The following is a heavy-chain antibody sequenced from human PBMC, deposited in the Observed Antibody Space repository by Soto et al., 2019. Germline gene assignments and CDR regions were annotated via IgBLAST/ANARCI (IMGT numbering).Heavy chain of an antibody. D-gene: IGHD3-22*01. Sequence: QVQLVQSGAEVKKPGSSVKVSCKASGGTFSSYAISWVRQAPGQGLEWMGGIIPIFGTANYAQKFQGRVTMTADESTSTAYMEMSSLRSYDTAVYYCARDKNTYYYDSSGYYGNWFDPWGQGTLVTVSS. V-gene: IGHV1-69*12. CDR1: GGTFSSYA. J-gene: IGHJ5*02. CDR3: ARDKNTYYYDSSGYYGNWFDP. CDR2: IIPIFGTA.